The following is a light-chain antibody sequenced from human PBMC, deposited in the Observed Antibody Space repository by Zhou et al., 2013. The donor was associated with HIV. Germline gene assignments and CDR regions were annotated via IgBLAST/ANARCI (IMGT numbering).Light chain of an antibody. CDR1: QSVNSY. V-gene: IGKV3-20*01. CDR2: GAS. CDR3: QQYASSPRT. Sequence: EIVLTQSPATLSLSPGERATLSCRASQSVNSYLAWYQQKPGQAPRLLIYGASSRAPGIPDRFSGSGSGTDFTLTISRLEPEDFAVYSCQQYASSPRTFGQGTKVEIK. J-gene: IGKJ1*01.